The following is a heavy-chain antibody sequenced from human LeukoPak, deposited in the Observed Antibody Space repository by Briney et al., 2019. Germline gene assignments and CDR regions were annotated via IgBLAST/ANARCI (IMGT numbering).Heavy chain of an antibody. Sequence: PSETLSLTCAVYGGSFSGYYWSWIRQPPGKGLEWIGEINHSGSTNYNPSLKSRVTISVDTSKNQFSLKLSSVTAADTAVYYCASTLWGYMDVWGKGTTVTVSS. CDR3: ASTLWGYMDV. J-gene: IGHJ6*03. CDR1: GGSFSGYY. V-gene: IGHV4-34*01. D-gene: IGHD3-16*01. CDR2: INHSGST.